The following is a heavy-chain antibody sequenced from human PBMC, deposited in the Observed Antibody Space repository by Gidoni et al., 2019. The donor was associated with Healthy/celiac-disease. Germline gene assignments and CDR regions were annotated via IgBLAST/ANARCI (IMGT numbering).Heavy chain of an antibody. D-gene: IGHD3-22*01. V-gene: IGHV1-69*01. CDR3: ARDPGDSSGGYYSLGY. CDR1: GGTFSSYA. CDR2: IIPIFGTA. Sequence: QVQLVQSGAEVKKPGSSVKVSCKASGGTFSSYAISWVRQAPGQGLEWMGGIIPIFGTANYAQKFQGRVTITADESTSTAHMELSSLRSEDTAVYYCARDPGDSSGGYYSLGYWGQGTLVTVSS. J-gene: IGHJ4*02.